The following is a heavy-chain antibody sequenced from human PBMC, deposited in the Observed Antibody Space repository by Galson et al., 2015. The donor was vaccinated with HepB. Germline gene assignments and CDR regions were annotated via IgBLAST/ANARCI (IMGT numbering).Heavy chain of an antibody. D-gene: IGHD3-22*01. CDR1: GFTFSGSA. V-gene: IGHV3-73*01. J-gene: IGHJ4*02. CDR3: TSTYFDSSNYYPHFDY. Sequence: SLRLSCAASGFTFSGSAMHWVRQASGKGLEWVGRIRSKANRYATGYPASVKGRFTISRDDSKNTAYLQMNSLKTEDAAVYYCTSTYFDSSNYYPHFDYWGQGTLVTVSS. CDR2: IRSKANRYAT.